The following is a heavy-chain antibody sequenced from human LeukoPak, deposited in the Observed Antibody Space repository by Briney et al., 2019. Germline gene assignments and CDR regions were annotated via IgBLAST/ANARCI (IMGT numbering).Heavy chain of an antibody. D-gene: IGHD2-2*01. V-gene: IGHV3-30*02. CDR1: GFTFSSYG. J-gene: IGHJ5*02. Sequence: GGSLRLSCAASGFTFSSYGMHWVRQAPGKGLEWVAFIRYDGSNKYYADSVKGRFTISRDNSKNTLYLQMNSLRAEDTAVYYCAKDLVPAAIFASSWFDPWGQGTLVTVSS. CDR3: AKDLVPAAIFASSWFDP. CDR2: IRYDGSNK.